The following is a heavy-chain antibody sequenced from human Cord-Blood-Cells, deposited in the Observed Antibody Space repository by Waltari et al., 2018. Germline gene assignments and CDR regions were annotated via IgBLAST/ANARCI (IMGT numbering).Heavy chain of an antibody. CDR2: IIPILGLA. V-gene: IGHV1-69*02. CDR3: AIASAYSVSYYYYYYGMDV. D-gene: IGHD1-26*01. J-gene: IGHJ6*02. CDR1: PGTFSSST. Sequence: QVQLVRSGAEVKKPGSSVTASCKASPGTFSSSTIILVRQAPRQGLEWMRSIIPILGLANYSQKFQDRVTISADKSTSTAYMELRSLTSEDTAVYYGAIASAYSVSYYYYYYGMDVWAQGATVTVSS.